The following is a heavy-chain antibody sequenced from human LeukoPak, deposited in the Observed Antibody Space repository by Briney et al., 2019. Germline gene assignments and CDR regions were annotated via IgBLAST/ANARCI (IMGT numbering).Heavy chain of an antibody. J-gene: IGHJ6*02. V-gene: IGHV3-48*04. CDR2: ISSSGSTI. CDR1: GFTFSSYA. CDR3: ARDQAWNYGSGMDV. D-gene: IGHD3-10*01. Sequence: GGSLRLSCAASGFTFSSYAMSWVRQAPGKGLEWVSYISSSGSTIYYADSVKGRFTISRDNAKNSLYLQMNSLRAEDTAVYYCARDQAWNYGSGMDVWGQGTTVTVSS.